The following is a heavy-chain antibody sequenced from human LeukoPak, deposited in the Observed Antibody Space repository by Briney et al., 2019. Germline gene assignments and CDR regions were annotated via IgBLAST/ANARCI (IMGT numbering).Heavy chain of an antibody. CDR3: AKDITTYYYDSSVDY. CDR2: IRYDGSNK. Sequence: GGSLRLSCAASGFTFSSYGMHWVRQDPGKGLEGVAFIRYDGSNKYYADSVKGRFTISRDNSKNTLYLQMNSLRAEDTAVYYCAKDITTYYYDSSVDYWGQGTLVTVSS. V-gene: IGHV3-30*02. J-gene: IGHJ4*02. CDR1: GFTFSSYG. D-gene: IGHD3-22*01.